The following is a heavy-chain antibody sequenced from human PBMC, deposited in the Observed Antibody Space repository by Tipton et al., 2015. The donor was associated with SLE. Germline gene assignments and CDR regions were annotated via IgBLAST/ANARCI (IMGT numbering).Heavy chain of an antibody. Sequence: TLSLTCAVYGGSFSGYYWSWIRQPPGKGLEWIGSIYYSGSTYYNPSLKSRVTISVDTSKNQFSLKLSSVTAADTAVYYCARLQPEVGAFGIWGQGTMVTVSS. J-gene: IGHJ3*02. D-gene: IGHD1-1*01. CDR2: IYYSGST. CDR3: ARLQPEVGAFGI. CDR1: GGSFSGYY. V-gene: IGHV4-34*01.